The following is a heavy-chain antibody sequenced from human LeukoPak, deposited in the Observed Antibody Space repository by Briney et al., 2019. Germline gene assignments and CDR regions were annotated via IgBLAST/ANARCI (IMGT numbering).Heavy chain of an antibody. CDR2: INAGSGYT. CDR1: GYTFTSYA. V-gene: IGHV1-3*01. J-gene: IGHJ4*02. CDR3: ARVSGGWYLDY. D-gene: IGHD6-19*01. Sequence: GASVKVSCKASGYTFTSYAMHWVRQAPGQRLEWMGWINAGSGYTKYSQKFQGRVTITRDTSASTAYMELSSLRSEDTAVYYCARVSGGWYLDYWGQGTLVTVSS.